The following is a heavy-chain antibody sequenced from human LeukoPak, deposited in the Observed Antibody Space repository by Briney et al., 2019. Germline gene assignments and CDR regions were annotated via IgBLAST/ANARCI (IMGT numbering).Heavy chain of an antibody. CDR3: SKKGREVQLWLRGYYFDY. D-gene: IGHD5-18*01. J-gene: IGHJ4*02. CDR1: GFTFSSYG. V-gene: IGHV3-30*18. CDR2: ISYDGSNR. Sequence: GGSLRLSCAVSGFTFSSYGMHWVRQAPGKGLGWVAVISYDGSNRYYADSVRDHYTISRHNSKNTQYLQMKSLRAEDTAVYYCSKKGREVQLWLRGYYFDYWGQGTLVTVSS.